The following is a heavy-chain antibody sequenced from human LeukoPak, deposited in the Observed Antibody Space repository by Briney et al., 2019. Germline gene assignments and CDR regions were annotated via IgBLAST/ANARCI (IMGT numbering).Heavy chain of an antibody. CDR2: INANGSQQ. Sequence: GGSLRLSCAASGFMFSDHWMSWVRQAPGKGPEWVANINANGSQQYSVDSLKGRFTVSRDNAKKSLYLQMNDLRAEDTAVYFCVKWGPYCSTYYCPALESWGQGTLVTVSS. CDR3: VKWGPYCSTYYCPALES. CDR1: GFMFSDHW. V-gene: IGHV3-7*01. D-gene: IGHD2-2*01. J-gene: IGHJ4*02.